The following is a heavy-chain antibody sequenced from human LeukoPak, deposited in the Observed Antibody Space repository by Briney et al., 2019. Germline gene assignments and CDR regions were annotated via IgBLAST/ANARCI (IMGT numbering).Heavy chain of an antibody. CDR1: GLTFSSYS. D-gene: IGHD1-26*01. V-gene: IGHV3-21*01. CDR2: ISSDSRYF. Sequence: GGSLRLSCTASGLTFSSYSMNWVRQAPGKGLEWVSSISSDSRYFYHTDLVKGRFTISRDNAKKSLYLQINSLRAEDTAVYYCAEVGSSDYWGQGTLVTVSS. CDR3: AEVGSSDY. J-gene: IGHJ4*02.